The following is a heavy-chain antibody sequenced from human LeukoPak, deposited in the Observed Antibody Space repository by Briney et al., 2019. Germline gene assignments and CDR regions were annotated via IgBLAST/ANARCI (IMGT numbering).Heavy chain of an antibody. D-gene: IGHD3-3*01. CDR2: ISGSGGST. CDR3: ARWAIFGGDGAYYYYGMDV. CDR1: GFTFSSYA. V-gene: IGHV3-23*01. J-gene: IGHJ6*02. Sequence: GGSLRLSCAASGFTFSSYAMSWVRQAPGKGLEWVSAISGSGGSTYYADSVKGRFTISRDNSKNTLYLQMNSLRAEDTAVYYCARWAIFGGDGAYYYYGMDVWGQGTTVTVSS.